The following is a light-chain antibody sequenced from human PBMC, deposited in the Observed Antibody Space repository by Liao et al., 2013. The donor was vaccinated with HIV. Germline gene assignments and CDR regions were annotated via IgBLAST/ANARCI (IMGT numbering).Light chain of an antibody. Sequence: SYELTQPPSVSVSPGQTASITCSGDKLGDKYACWYQQKPGQSPVVVIYQDNKRPSGIPERFSGSNSGNTATLTISGTQAMDEADYYCQAWDNSVVFGGGTKLTVL. CDR1: KLGDKY. V-gene: IGLV3-1*01. J-gene: IGLJ2*01. CDR3: QAWDNSVV. CDR2: QDN.